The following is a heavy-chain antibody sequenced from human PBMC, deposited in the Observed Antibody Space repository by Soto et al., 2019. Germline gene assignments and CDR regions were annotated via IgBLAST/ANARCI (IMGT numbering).Heavy chain of an antibody. D-gene: IGHD4-17*01. J-gene: IGHJ5*02. CDR2: IGPSGST. Sequence: QVQLQQWGAGLLKPSETLSLTCGIYGASFSGNYWSWIRQPPGEGLEWIGEIGPSGSTNYSPSLESRTTISADTSKNQFYLKLNSVIAADTAVYYCARGRDGGGASWGQGTLVTVSS. CDR1: GASFSGNY. CDR3: ARGRDGGGAS. V-gene: IGHV4-34*01.